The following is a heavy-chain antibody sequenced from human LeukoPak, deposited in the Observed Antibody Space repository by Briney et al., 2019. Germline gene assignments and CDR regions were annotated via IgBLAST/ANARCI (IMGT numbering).Heavy chain of an antibody. CDR2: INPDGRTI. CDR3: VRVAVGEYHFDH. Sequence: GGSLRLSCAASEFTFSSYWMHWVRQAPGKGLVWVSRINPDGRTISYADSVKDRFTISRDNAKNTLYLQMNSLRAEDAAVYYCVRVAVGEYHFDHWGQGTLVTVSS. D-gene: IGHD6-19*01. CDR1: EFTFSSYW. J-gene: IGHJ4*02. V-gene: IGHV3-74*01.